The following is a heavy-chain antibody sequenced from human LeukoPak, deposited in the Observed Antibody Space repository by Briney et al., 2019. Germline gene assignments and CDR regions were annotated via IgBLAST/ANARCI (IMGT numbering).Heavy chain of an antibody. CDR3: ARVPRGYYDSSGSHKDY. CDR1: GYTFTGYY. V-gene: IGHV1-8*02. J-gene: IGHJ4*02. Sequence: ASVKVSCKASGYTFTGYYMHWVRQAPGQGLEWMGWMNPNSGNTGYAQKFQGRVTMTRNTSISTAYMELSSLRSEDTAVYYCARVPRGYYDSSGSHKDYWGQGTLVTVSS. CDR2: MNPNSGNT. D-gene: IGHD3-22*01.